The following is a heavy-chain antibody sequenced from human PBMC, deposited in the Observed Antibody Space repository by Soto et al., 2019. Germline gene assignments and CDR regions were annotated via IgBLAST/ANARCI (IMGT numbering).Heavy chain of an antibody. CDR1: GGSISSGGYS. CDR3: ARHRGYSGIDY. V-gene: IGHV4-30-2*01. D-gene: IGHD5-12*01. J-gene: IGHJ4*02. CDR2: IYHSGST. Sequence: TLSLTCAVSGGSISSGGYSWSWIRQPPGKGLEWIGYIYHSGSTYYNPSLKSRVTISVDRSKNQFSLKLSSVTAADTAVYYCARHRGYSGIDYWGQGTLVTVSS.